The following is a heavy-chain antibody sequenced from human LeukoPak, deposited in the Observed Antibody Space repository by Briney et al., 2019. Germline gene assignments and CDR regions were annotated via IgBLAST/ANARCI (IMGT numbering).Heavy chain of an antibody. V-gene: IGHV1-18*01. CDR3: AREVVIHYFDY. J-gene: IGHJ4*02. CDR1: GYTFTSYG. D-gene: IGHD3-22*01. Sequence: ASVKVSCKASGYTFTSYGISWVRQAPGQGLEWMGWISAYNGNTNYAQKLQGRVTMTTDTSTSTACMELRSLRSDDTAVYYCAREVVIHYFDYWGQGTLVTVSS. CDR2: ISAYNGNT.